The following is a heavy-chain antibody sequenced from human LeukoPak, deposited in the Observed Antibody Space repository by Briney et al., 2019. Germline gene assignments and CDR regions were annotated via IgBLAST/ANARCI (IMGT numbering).Heavy chain of an antibody. Sequence: PGGSLRLSCTTSGFIFSTDAMTWVRQAPGKGLEWVSAMSGSGDSAKYAASVKGRFTMSRDNSKNTVYLQMNSLRAEDTAVYYCAKDWSADYWGQGTLVTVSS. CDR3: AKDWSADY. J-gene: IGHJ4*02. CDR2: MSGSGDSA. V-gene: IGHV3-23*01. CDR1: GFIFSTDA.